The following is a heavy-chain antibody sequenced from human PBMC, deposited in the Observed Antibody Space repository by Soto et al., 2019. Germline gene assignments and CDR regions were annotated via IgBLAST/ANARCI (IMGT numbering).Heavy chain of an antibody. J-gene: IGHJ4*02. V-gene: IGHV3-21*01. CDR1: GFTFSRYS. CDR3: ARESEDLTSNFDY. CDR2: ISSTTNYI. Sequence: GGSLRLSCAASGFTFSRYSMNWVRQSPGKGLEWVSSISSTTNYIYYADSMKGRFTVSRDNAKNSVYLDMNSLSAEDTAVYYCARESEDLTSNFDYWGQGTLVTVSS.